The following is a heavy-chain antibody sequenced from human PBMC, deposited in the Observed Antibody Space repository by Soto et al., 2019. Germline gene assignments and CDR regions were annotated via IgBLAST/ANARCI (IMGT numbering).Heavy chain of an antibody. CDR2: IDNDGSST. J-gene: IGHJ4*02. D-gene: IGHD3-10*01. V-gene: IGHV3-74*01. CDR3: ARDGSGPIDFDY. Sequence: GGSLRLSCAASGFTFSSYWMHWVRQVPGKGLVWVSRIDNDGSSTTYADSVKGRFTISRDNAKNTLYLQMNSLTAEDTAVYYCARDGSGPIDFDYWGQGTLVTVSS. CDR1: GFTFSSYW.